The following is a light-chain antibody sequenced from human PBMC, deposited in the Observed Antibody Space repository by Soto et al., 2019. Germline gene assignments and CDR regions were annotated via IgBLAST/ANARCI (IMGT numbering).Light chain of an antibody. V-gene: IGKV1-5*01. CDR3: QQYNSYST. J-gene: IGKJ1*01. CDR2: DVS. CDR1: QSTSSW. Sequence: DIQMTQSPSTLSASVGDRVTITCRASQSTSSWLAWYQQKLGKAPKLLIYDVSSLESGVPSRFSGSGSGTEFTLTISSLRPDDFATYYCQQYNSYSTFGQGTKVEI.